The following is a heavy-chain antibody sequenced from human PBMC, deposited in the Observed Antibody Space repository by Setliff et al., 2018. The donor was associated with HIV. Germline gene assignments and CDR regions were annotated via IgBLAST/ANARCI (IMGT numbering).Heavy chain of an antibody. J-gene: IGHJ5*02. D-gene: IGHD4-17*01. CDR1: GGSISSSNYY. V-gene: IGHV4-39*02. CDR3: ARDPRDYGDYAYFDP. Sequence: SETLSLTCTVSGGSISSSNYYWGWIRQPPGKGLEWIGSIYYSGSTYYSPSLKSRVTISVDTSKNQFSLKLNSLRAEDTAVYYCARDPRDYGDYAYFDPWGQGTLVTVS. CDR2: IYYSGST.